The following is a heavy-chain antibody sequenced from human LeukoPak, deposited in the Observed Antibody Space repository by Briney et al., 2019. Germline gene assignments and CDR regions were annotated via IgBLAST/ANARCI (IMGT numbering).Heavy chain of an antibody. CDR1: GGSISSSSYY. V-gene: IGHV4-39*07. CDR3: ARDSRLRIRNAFDI. CDR2: IYYSGST. Sequence: SETLSLTCTVSGGSISSSSYYWGWIRQPPGKGLEWIGSIYYSGSTYYNPSLKSRVTISVDTSKNQFSLKLSSVTAADTAVYYCARDSRLRIRNAFDIWGQGTMVTVSS. J-gene: IGHJ3*02. D-gene: IGHD3-16*01.